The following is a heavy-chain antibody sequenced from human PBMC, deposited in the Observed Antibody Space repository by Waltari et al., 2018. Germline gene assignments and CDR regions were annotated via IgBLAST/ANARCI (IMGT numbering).Heavy chain of an antibody. CDR3: ARPSGSYYYFDY. J-gene: IGHJ4*02. Sequence: QVQLQESGPGLVKPSETLSLTCAVSGYSISSGYYWGWIRQPPGKGLEWIGSIYHSGSTYYNPSLKSRVTRSVDTSKNQFSLKLSSVTAADTAVYYCARPSGSYYYFDYWGQGTLVTVSS. V-gene: IGHV4-38-2*01. D-gene: IGHD1-26*01. CDR2: IYHSGST. CDR1: GYSISSGYY.